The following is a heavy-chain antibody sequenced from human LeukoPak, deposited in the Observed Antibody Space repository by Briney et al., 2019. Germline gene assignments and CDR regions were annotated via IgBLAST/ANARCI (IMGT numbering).Heavy chain of an antibody. J-gene: IGHJ4*02. Sequence: SVRVSCKASGGTFSSYAISWVRQAPGQGLGWMGRIIPILGIANYAQKFQGRVTITADKSTSTAYMELSSLRSEDTAVYYCARDSGRGYSSSWFPIDYWGQGTLVTVSS. CDR2: IIPILGIA. CDR3: ARDSGRGYSSSWFPIDY. V-gene: IGHV1-69*04. CDR1: GGTFSSYA. D-gene: IGHD6-13*01.